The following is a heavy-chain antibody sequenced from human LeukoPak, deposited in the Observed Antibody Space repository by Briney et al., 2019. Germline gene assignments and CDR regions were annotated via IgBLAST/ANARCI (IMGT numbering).Heavy chain of an antibody. D-gene: IGHD2-2*01. CDR1: GGTFSSYA. V-gene: IGHV1-69*13. CDR2: IIPIFGTA. Sequence: ASAKVSCKASGGTFSSYAISWVRQAPGQGLEWMGGIIPIFGTANYAQKFQGRVTITADESTSTAYMELSSLRSEDTAVYYCARGRIVVVPAATHYYYYYMDVWGKGTTVTVSS. J-gene: IGHJ6*03. CDR3: ARGRIVVVPAATHYYYYYMDV.